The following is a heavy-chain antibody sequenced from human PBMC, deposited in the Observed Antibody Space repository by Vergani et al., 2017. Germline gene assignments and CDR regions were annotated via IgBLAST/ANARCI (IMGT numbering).Heavy chain of an antibody. D-gene: IGHD3-10*01. Sequence: QVQLQESGPGLVKPSETLSLTCAVSGFSIDNGYYWDWIRQPPGKGLEWIGSIYRTGRTHFNPSLKSRVTISVDTSKNQFSLKLSSVTAADTAVYYCARDRDYYGSGSSYYYYGMDVWGQGTTVTVSS. J-gene: IGHJ6*02. CDR2: IYRTGRT. V-gene: IGHV4-38-2*02. CDR3: ARDRDYYGSGSSYYYYGMDV. CDR1: GFSIDNGYY.